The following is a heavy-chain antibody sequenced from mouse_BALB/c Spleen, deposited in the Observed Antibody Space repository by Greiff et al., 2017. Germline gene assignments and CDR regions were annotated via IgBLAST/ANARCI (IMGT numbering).Heavy chain of an antibody. J-gene: IGHJ2*01. V-gene: IGHV1-67*01. CDR2: ISTYYGNT. CDR3: AREGPYYYGSSYRYFDY. CDR1: GYTFTDYA. Sequence: QVQLKESGPELVRPGVSVKISCKGSGYTFTDYAMHWVKQSHAKSLEWIGVISTYYGNTNYNQKFKGKATMTVDKSSSTAYMELARLTSEDSAIYYCAREGPYYYGSSYRYFDYWGQGTTLTVSS. D-gene: IGHD1-1*01.